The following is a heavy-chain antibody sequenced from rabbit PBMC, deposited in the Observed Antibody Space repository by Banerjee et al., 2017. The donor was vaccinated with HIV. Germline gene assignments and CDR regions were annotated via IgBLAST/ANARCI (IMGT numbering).Heavy chain of an antibody. CDR2: SYAGSSGST. J-gene: IGHJ6*01. CDR3: ARDRDTGSVYYFDL. V-gene: IGHV1S40*01. D-gene: IGHD8-1*01. CDR1: GFSFNNNYY. Sequence: QSLEESGGDLVKPGASLTLTCTASGFSFNNNYYICWVRQAPGKGLEWIACSYAGSSGSTYYANWAKGRFTISKTSSTTVTLQMTSLTAADTATYFCARDRDTGSVYYFDLWGPGTLVT.